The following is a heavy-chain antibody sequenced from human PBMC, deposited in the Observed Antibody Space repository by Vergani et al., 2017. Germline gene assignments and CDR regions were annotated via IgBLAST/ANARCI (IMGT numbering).Heavy chain of an antibody. Sequence: HVQLQESGPGLVRPSETLSLTCSVSGDSIATGVFYWSWVRQAPGKGLDWIGFVESTGNTYRNPSLESRITMSVDTSKNLFSLELRSMTAADTAVYYCTRLKIRLWADDTWGQGTLVTVSS. J-gene: IGHJ5*02. CDR3: TRLKIRLWADDT. CDR2: VESTGNT. V-gene: IGHV4-30-4*08. CDR1: GDSIATGVFY. D-gene: IGHD1-26*01.